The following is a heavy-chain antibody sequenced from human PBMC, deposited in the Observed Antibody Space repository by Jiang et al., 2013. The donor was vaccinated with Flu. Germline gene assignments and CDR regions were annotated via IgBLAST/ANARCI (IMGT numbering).Heavy chain of an antibody. CDR3: ARHPSGSHYYYFDY. V-gene: IGHV4-39*07. CDR2: IYYSGST. J-gene: IGHJ4*02. Sequence: GPGLVKPSETLSLTCTVSGGSISSSSYYWGWIRQPPGKGLEWIGSIYYSGSTYYNPSLKSRVTISVDTSKNQFSLKLSSVTAADTAVYYCARHPSGSHYYYFDYWGQGTLVTVSS. D-gene: IGHD3-22*01. CDR1: GGSISSSSYY.